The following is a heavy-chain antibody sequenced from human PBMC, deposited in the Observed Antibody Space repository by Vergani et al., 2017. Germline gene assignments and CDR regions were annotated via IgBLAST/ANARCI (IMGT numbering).Heavy chain of an antibody. J-gene: IGHJ4*02. CDR1: GGTFSSYT. CDR3: ARGAEYYYDSSPVDY. D-gene: IGHD3-22*01. Sequence: QVQLVQSGAEVKKPGSSVKVSCKASGGTFSSYTISWVRQAPGQGLEGMGRIIPILGIANYAQKFQGRVTITADKSTSTAYMELSSLRSEDTAVYYCARGAEYYYDSSPVDYWGQGTLVTVFS. CDR2: IIPILGIA. V-gene: IGHV1-69*02.